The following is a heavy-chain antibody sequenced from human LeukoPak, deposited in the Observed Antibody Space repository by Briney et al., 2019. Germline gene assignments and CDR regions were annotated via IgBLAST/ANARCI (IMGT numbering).Heavy chain of an antibody. D-gene: IGHD6-19*01. CDR1: GFTFSSYW. Sequence: GGSLRLSCAASGFTFSSYWVSWVRQAPGKGLEWVANIKQDGSEKYYVDSVKGRFTISRDNAKNSLYRQMNSLRAEDTAVYYCARVSIVTVAGSNWFDPWGQGTLVTVSS. V-gene: IGHV3-7*01. CDR3: ARVSIVTVAGSNWFDP. J-gene: IGHJ5*02. CDR2: IKQDGSEK.